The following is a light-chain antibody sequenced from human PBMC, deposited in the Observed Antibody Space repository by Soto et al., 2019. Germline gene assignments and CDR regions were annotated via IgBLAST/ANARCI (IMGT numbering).Light chain of an antibody. V-gene: IGLV1-44*01. CDR2: SNS. CDR3: AAWDGGLNALV. J-gene: IGLJ2*01. Sequence: QSALTQPPSASGTPGQTSIISCSGSSSNIGSNTVNWYQQHPGTAPKPLIISNSQRPSGVPDRFSGSRSGTSASLPITGVQSEDEAHYYCAAWDGGLNALVFGGGTKLTVL. CDR1: SSNIGSNT.